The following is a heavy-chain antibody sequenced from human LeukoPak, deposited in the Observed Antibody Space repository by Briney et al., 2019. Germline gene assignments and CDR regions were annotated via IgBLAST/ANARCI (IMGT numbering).Heavy chain of an antibody. D-gene: IGHD3-16*02. CDR3: ASGSQGDYVWGSYRYRESPFDP. V-gene: IGHV3-21*01. Sequence: AGGSLRLSCAASGFTFSSYSMNWVRQAPGKGLEWVSSISSSSSYIYYADSVKGRFTISRDNAKNSLYLQMNSLRAEGTAVYYCASGSQGDYVWGSYRYRESPFDPWGQGTPVTVSS. J-gene: IGHJ5*02. CDR1: GFTFSSYS. CDR2: ISSSSSYI.